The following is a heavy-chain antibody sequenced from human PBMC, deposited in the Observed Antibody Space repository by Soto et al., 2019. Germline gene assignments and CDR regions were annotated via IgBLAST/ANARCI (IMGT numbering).Heavy chain of an antibody. J-gene: IGHJ4*02. Sequence: SETLSLTCTVSGGSISSSSYYWGWIRQPPGKGLEWIGSIYYSGSTYYNPSLKSRVTISVDTSKNQFSLKLSSVTAADTAVYYCASIGRVFIDYWGQGTLVTVSS. CDR2: IYYSGST. CDR3: ASIGRVFIDY. D-gene: IGHD6-13*01. CDR1: GGSISSSSYY. V-gene: IGHV4-39*01.